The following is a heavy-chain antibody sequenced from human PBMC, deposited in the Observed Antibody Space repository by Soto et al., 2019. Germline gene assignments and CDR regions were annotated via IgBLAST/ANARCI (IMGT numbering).Heavy chain of an antibody. V-gene: IGHV3-30*18. D-gene: IGHD7-27*01. J-gene: IGHJ4*02. CDR1: GFTFSSYG. CDR3: AKGENWGLDY. Sequence: QVQLVESGGGVVQPGRSLRLSCAASGFTFSSYGMHWVRQAPGKGLEWVAVISYDGSNKYYADSVKGRFTISIDNSKNTLYLQMNSLRAEDTAVYYCAKGENWGLDYWGQGTLVTVSS. CDR2: ISYDGSNK.